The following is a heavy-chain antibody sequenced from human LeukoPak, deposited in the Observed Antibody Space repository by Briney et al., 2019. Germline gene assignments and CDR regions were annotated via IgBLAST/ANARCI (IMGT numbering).Heavy chain of an antibody. CDR1: GFILDNYA. J-gene: IGHJ4*02. Sequence: PGGSLRLSCAAPGFILDNYAIHWVRQAPGKGLESVSLISGDGGSTFYADSVRGRFTISRDNTRKSLSLQMSSLRSEDTALYYCARESETSGWYDYWGQGTLVTVSS. V-gene: IGHV3-43*02. CDR2: ISGDGGST. CDR3: ARESETSGWYDY. D-gene: IGHD6-19*01.